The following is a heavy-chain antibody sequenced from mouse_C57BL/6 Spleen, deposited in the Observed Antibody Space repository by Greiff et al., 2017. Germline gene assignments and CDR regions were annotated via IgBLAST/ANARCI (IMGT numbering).Heavy chain of an antibody. V-gene: IGHV1-69*01. D-gene: IGHD3-3*01. CDR2: IDPSDSYT. J-gene: IGHJ2*01. CDR1: GYTFTSYW. CDR3: ARQGRDYFDY. Sequence: QVQLQQPGAELVMPGASVKLSCKASGYTFTSYWMHWVKQRPGQGLEWIGEIDPSDSYTNYNQKFKGKSTLTVDKSSSTAYMQLSSLTSEDSAVYYCARQGRDYFDYWGQGTTHTVSS.